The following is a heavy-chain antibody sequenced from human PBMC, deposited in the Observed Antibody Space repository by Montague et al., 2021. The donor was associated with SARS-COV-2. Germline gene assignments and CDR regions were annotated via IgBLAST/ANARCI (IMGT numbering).Heavy chain of an antibody. CDR3: ARAVSVRRAVNWFDP. CDR2: IYYSGSI. Sequence: SQTLSLACTVSGGSISDHYWSWIRQPPGKGLEWLAYIYYSGSINSNPSLKSRVTMSVDTSKNQFSLKLTSVTAADTAVYYCARAVSVRRAVNWFDPWGQGALVTVSS. V-gene: IGHV4-59*11. CDR1: GGSISDHY. J-gene: IGHJ5*02.